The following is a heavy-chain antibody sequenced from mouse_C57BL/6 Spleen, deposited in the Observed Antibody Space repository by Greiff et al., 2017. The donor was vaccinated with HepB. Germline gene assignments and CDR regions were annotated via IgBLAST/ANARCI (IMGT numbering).Heavy chain of an antibody. CDR2: ISSGSSTI. J-gene: IGHJ4*01. CDR3: ASLYGNFPLYAMDY. CDR1: GFTFSDYG. Sequence: EVMLVESGGGLVKPGGSLKLSCAASGFTFSDYGMHWVRQAPEKGLEWVAYISSGSSTIYYADTVKGRFTISRDNAKNTLFLQMTSLRSEDTAMYYCASLYGNFPLYAMDYWGQGTSVTVSS. V-gene: IGHV5-17*01. D-gene: IGHD2-1*01.